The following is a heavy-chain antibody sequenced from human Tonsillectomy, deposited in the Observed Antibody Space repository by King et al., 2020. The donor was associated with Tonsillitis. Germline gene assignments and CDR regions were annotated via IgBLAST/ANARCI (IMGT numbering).Heavy chain of an antibody. D-gene: IGHD6-19*01. CDR3: AKSYSNGFQESDY. Sequence: DVQLVESGGGLVQPGGSLRLSCAASGFTFSRYAMSWVRQAPGKGLEWVSSISGSGGSTYYTDSVKGRFTISSDKSKNTLYLQMNSLRAEDTAVYYCAKSYSNGFQESDYWGQGTLVTVSS. V-gene: IGHV3-23*04. J-gene: IGHJ4*02. CDR1: GFTFSRYA. CDR2: ISGSGGST.